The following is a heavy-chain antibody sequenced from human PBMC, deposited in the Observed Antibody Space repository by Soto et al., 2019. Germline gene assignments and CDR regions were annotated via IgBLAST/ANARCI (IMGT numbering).Heavy chain of an antibody. CDR2: IKQDGSEQ. Sequence: EVQLVESGGGLVQPGGSLRLSCAASGFTFSSYWMSWVRQAPGKGLEWVANIKQDGSEQYYVDSVKGRFTISRDNAKNSLYLQMNSLRAEDTAVYYCARGSQYSSGWGLGYWGQGTLVTVSS. CDR1: GFTFSSYW. J-gene: IGHJ4*02. D-gene: IGHD6-19*01. V-gene: IGHV3-7*03. CDR3: ARGSQYSSGWGLGY.